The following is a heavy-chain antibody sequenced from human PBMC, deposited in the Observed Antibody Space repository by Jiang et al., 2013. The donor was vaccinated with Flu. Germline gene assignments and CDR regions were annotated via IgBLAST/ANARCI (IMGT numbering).Heavy chain of an antibody. J-gene: IGHJ4*02. D-gene: IGHD3-10*01. CDR3: AQSPLVRGAVN. V-gene: IGHV2-5*01. Sequence: KPTQTLTLTCAFSGFSLTTSPMGVAWIRQPPGKALEWLALIYWNGNKRYSPSLHNKLTITMDTSKNQVVLTMTNMDPTDTATYYCAQSPLVRGAVNWGQGTLVTVS. CDR1: GFSLTTSPMG. CDR2: IYWNGNK.